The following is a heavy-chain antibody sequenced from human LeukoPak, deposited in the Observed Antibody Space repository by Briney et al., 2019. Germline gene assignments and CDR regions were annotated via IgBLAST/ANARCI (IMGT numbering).Heavy chain of an antibody. CDR3: ATWVSGTGDY. D-gene: IGHD1-14*01. V-gene: IGHV1-24*01. Sequence: ASATVSCKVSGYTLTELSMHWVRQAPGKGVEWMGGFDPEDGETIYAQTFQGRVTMTEDTSTDTAYMELSSLRSEDTAVYYCATWVSGTGDYWGQRTLVTVS. J-gene: IGHJ4*02. CDR1: GYTLTELS. CDR2: FDPEDGET.